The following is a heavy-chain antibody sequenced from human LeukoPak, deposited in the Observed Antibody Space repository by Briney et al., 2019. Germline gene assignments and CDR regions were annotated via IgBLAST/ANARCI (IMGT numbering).Heavy chain of an antibody. Sequence: KPSETLSLTCAVYGGSFSGYYWGWIRQPPGKGLEWIGNIHHSGSTYYNPSLKSRVTISVDTSKNQFSLKLSSVTAADTAVYYCARHFRKRITMIGHYWYFDLWGRGTLVTVSS. V-gene: IGHV4-34*01. CDR2: IHHSGST. D-gene: IGHD3-22*01. J-gene: IGHJ2*01. CDR1: GGSFSGYY. CDR3: ARHFRKRITMIGHYWYFDL.